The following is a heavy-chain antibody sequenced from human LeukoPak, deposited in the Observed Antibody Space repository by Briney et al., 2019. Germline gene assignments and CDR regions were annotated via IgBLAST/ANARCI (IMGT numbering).Heavy chain of an antibody. D-gene: IGHD6-13*01. CDR2: ISSGSNYI. V-gene: IGHV3-21*01. Sequence: PGGSLRLSCAASGFTFSTCTMNWVRQAPGKGLEWVSYISSGSNYIYYADSVKGRFTISRDNAKNSLYLQMNSLRAEDTAMYYCARVSSPYYFDYWGQGTLVTVSS. CDR3: ARVSSPYYFDY. CDR1: GFTFSTCT. J-gene: IGHJ4*02.